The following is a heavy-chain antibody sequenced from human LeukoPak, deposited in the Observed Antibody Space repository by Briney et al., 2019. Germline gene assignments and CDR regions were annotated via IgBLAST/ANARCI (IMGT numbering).Heavy chain of an antibody. CDR3: ARTSGHLDH. CDR2: TYYRSKWYS. CDR1: GDSVSSKNAA. J-gene: IGHJ4*02. Sequence: SQTLSLTCAISGDSVSSKNAAWNWIRQSPSRGLEWLGRTYYRSKWYSEYALSVKSRIIIKSDTSKNQISLQLNSVTPEDTAVYYCARTSGHLDHWGQGTLVTVSS. D-gene: IGHD1-26*01. V-gene: IGHV6-1*01.